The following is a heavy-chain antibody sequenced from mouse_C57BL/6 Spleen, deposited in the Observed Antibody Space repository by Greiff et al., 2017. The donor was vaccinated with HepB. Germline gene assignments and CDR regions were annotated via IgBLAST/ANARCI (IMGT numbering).Heavy chain of an antibody. CDR1: GYAFTNYL. CDR3: TRLEADAMDY. Sequence: VQLQQSGAELVRPGTSVKVSCKASGYAFTNYLIEWVKQRPGQGLEWIGVINPGSGGTNYNEKFKGKATLTADESSSTAYMQLSSLTSEDSAVYFCTRLEADAMDYWGQGTSVTVSS. V-gene: IGHV1-54*01. D-gene: IGHD3-2*02. CDR2: INPGSGGT. J-gene: IGHJ4*01.